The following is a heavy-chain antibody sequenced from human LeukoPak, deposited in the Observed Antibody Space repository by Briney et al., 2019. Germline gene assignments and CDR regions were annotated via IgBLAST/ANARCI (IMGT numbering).Heavy chain of an antibody. CDR2: ICTLADT. V-gene: IGHV3-13*01. CDR3: VRGRNSNYYDMSGYRPY. Sequence: PGGSLRLSCADSGVTFSGYDMNGVRQATGKGLEWVSAICTLADTDYPDSVKGRFTISRENAKNSLYLQMNNLRAGVTAVCYCVRGRNSNYYDMSGYRPYWGQGTLATVSS. D-gene: IGHD3-22*01. CDR1: GVTFSGYD. J-gene: IGHJ4*02.